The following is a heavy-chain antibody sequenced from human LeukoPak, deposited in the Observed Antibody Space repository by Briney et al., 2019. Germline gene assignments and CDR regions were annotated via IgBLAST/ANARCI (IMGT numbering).Heavy chain of an antibody. CDR3: ARVAPGGNFDL. Sequence: PGESLRLSCAASGFTFSGYAMHWVRQAPGKGLEYVSAITNSGSKTYYANSVKGRFTISRDNSKNTLFLQRGSLRAEDMAVYYCARVAPGGNFDLWGRGTLVAVSS. V-gene: IGHV3-64*01. J-gene: IGHJ2*01. D-gene: IGHD3-16*01. CDR2: ITNSGSKT. CDR1: GFTFSGYA.